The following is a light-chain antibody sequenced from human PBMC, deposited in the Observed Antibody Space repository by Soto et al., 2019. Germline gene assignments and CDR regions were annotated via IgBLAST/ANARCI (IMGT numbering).Light chain of an antibody. CDR3: HKYNSDPL. J-gene: IGKJ4*01. CDR1: QSISNW. Sequence: DIQMTQSPSSLSASVGDRVTFTCRASQSISNWLAWYQQKPGKAPKLLIYKASTLESGVPSRFSGSGSGTEFTLTISSLQPEDVATYYCHKYNSDPLFGGGTKVEI. CDR2: KAS. V-gene: IGKV1-5*03.